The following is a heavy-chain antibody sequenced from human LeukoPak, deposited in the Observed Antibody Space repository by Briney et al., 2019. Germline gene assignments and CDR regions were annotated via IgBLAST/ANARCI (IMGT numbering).Heavy chain of an antibody. CDR2: TYYRSKWYN. CDR3: ARDLGDSGYDYYYYYYMDV. CDR1: GDSVSSNSAA. D-gene: IGHD5-12*01. V-gene: IGHV6-1*01. Sequence: SQTLSLTCAISGDSVSSNSAAWNWIRQSPSRGLEWLGRTYYRSKWYNDYAVSVKSRITINPDTSKNQFSLQLNSVTPEDTAVYYCARDLGDSGYDYYYYYYMDVWGKGTTVTVSS. J-gene: IGHJ6*03.